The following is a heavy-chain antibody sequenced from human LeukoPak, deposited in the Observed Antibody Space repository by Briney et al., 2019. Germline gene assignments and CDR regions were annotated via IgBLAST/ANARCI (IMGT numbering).Heavy chain of an antibody. J-gene: IGHJ4*02. CDR3: ARRSGSAWDY. CDR1: GGSISSSSYY. Sequence: SETLSLTCTVSGGSISSSSYYWGWIRQPPGKGLEWIGSIYYSGTTYYNPSLKSRITISVDTSKNQFSLKLSSVTAADTAVYYCARRSGSAWDYWGQGTLVTVSP. V-gene: IGHV4-39*01. D-gene: IGHD3-10*01. CDR2: IYYSGTT.